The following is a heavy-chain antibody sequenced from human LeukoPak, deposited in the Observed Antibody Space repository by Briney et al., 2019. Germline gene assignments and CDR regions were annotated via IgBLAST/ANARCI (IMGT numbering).Heavy chain of an antibody. V-gene: IGHV4-59*01. D-gene: IGHD2-2*01. CDR3: ARVGGVPAAINWFDP. CDR1: GGSISSYY. CDR2: IYYSGST. J-gene: IGHJ5*02. Sequence: SQTLSLTCAVSGGSISSYYWSWIRQPPGKGLEWIGYIYYSGSTNYNPSLKSRVTISVDTSKNQFSLKLSSVTAADTAVYYCARVGGVPAAINWFDPWGQGTLVTVSS.